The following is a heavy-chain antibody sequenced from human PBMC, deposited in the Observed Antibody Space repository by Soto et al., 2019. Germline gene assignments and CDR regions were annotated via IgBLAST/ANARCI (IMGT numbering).Heavy chain of an antibody. Sequence: SETLSLTCNVSGGSINNNYFYWSWIRQFPGKGLEWIGYIYHSGSTYYNLSLQSRVTISIDTSRNQFSLELRSVTAADTAVYYCAASSIGDNSGYFPFWGQGTLVTVSS. D-gene: IGHD3-22*01. V-gene: IGHV4-31*03. CDR2: IYHSGST. CDR1: GGSINNNYFY. J-gene: IGHJ4*02. CDR3: AASSIGDNSGYFPF.